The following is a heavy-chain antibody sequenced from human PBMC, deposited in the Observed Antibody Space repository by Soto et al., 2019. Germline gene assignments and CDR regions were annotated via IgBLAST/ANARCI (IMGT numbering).Heavy chain of an antibody. CDR2: IIPIFGTA. CDR3: AREGGLGTYFDY. J-gene: IGHJ4*02. V-gene: IGHV1-69*06. Sequence: SVKVSCKASGGTFSSYAISWVRQAPGQGLEWMGGIIPIFGTANYAQKFQGRVTITVDKSTSTAYMELSSLRSEDTAVYYCAREGGLGTYFDYWGQGTLVTVSS. CDR1: GGTFSSYA. D-gene: IGHD3-10*01.